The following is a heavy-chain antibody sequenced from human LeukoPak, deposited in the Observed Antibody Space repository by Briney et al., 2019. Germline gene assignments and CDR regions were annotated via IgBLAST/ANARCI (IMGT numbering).Heavy chain of an antibody. CDR2: ISSSSSYI. CDR1: GFTFSRNG. Sequence: GGTLRLSCAASGFTFSRNGMTWVRQAPGKGLEWVSSISSSSSYIYYADSVKGRFTISRDNAKNSLYLQMNSLRAEDTAVYYCARGIAAAGTGYYYMDVWGKGTTVTVSS. D-gene: IGHD6-13*01. CDR3: ARGIAAAGTGYYYMDV. V-gene: IGHV3-21*01. J-gene: IGHJ6*03.